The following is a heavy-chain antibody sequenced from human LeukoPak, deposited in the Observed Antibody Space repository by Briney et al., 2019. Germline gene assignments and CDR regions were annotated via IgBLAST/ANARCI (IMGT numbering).Heavy chain of an antibody. CDR3: ARDRELWFGELYFDY. CDR2: INLNGNVN. D-gene: IGHD3-10*01. CDR1: GFTFSSYW. J-gene: IGHJ4*02. Sequence: GGSLRLSCAASGFTFSSYWMNWARQAPGKGLEWVASINLNGNVNYYVDSVKGRFTISRDNAKNTLYLQMNSLRAEDTAVYYCARDRELWFGELYFDYWGQGTLVTVSS. V-gene: IGHV3-7*01.